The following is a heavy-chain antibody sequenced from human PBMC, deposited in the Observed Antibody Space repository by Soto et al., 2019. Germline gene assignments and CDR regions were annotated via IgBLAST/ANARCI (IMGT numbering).Heavy chain of an antibody. D-gene: IGHD3-3*01. CDR1: GGSFSGYY. V-gene: IGHV4-34*01. CDR2: INHSGST. CDR3: ARVGVRQEGYFDY. Sequence: SETLSLTCAVYGGSFSGYYWSWIRQPPGKGLEWIGEINHSGSTNYNPSLKSRVTISVDTSKNQFSLKLSSVTAADTAVYYCARVGVRQEGYFDYWGQGTLVTVSS. J-gene: IGHJ4*02.